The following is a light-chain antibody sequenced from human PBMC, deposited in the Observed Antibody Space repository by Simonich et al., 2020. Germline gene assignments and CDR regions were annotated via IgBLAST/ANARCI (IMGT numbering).Light chain of an antibody. CDR2: EVS. CDR3: SSYAGSNNLV. J-gene: IGLJ3*02. Sequence: QSALTQPPSASGSPGQSATISCTGTSRDVGGYNYVSWYQQHPGKAPKLMFYEVSKRPSGVPGRFAGSKSGNTASLTVSGLQAEDEADYYCSSYAGSNNLVFGGGTKLTVL. CDR1: SRDVGGYNY. V-gene: IGLV2-8*01.